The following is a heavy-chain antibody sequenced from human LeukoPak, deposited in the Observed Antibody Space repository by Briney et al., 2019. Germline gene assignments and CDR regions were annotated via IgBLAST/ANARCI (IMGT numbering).Heavy chain of an antibody. CDR2: IKQDGSEK. J-gene: IGHJ4*02. V-gene: IGHV3-7*01. Sequence: GGSLRLSCAASGFTFSSYWMSWVRQAPGKGLEWVANIKQDGSEKYYVDSVKGRFTISRDNAKNSLYLQMNSLRAEDTAVYYCARDLPEYYGSGSQFDYWGQGTLVTVSS. D-gene: IGHD3-10*01. CDR3: ARDLPEYYGSGSQFDY. CDR1: GFTFSSYW.